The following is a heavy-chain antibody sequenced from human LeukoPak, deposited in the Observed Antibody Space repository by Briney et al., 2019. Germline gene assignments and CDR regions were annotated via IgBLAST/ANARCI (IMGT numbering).Heavy chain of an antibody. CDR2: IYYSGST. CDR1: GGSISSSTYY. J-gene: IGHJ6*02. V-gene: IGHV4-39*01. CDR3: ARQWDYYGMDV. Sequence: SETLSLTCTVSGGSISSSTYYWGWIRQPPGKGLEWIGSIYYSGSTYYNPSLKSRVTISVDTSKNQFSLKLRSVTAADTAVYYCARQWDYYGMDVWGQGTTVTVSS.